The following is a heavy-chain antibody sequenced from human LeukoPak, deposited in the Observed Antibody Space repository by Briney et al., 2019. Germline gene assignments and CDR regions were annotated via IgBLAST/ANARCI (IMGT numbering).Heavy chain of an antibody. CDR3: ARGLYGSGSYEDY. CDR1: GFTFNLYW. J-gene: IGHJ4*02. V-gene: IGHV3-74*01. CDR2: LNTDGTGT. Sequence: PGGSLRLSCAASGFTFNLYWMHWVRQAPGKGLVWVSRLNTDGTGTTYADSVKGRFTISRDNARNTLYLQMNSLRAEDTAVYYCARGLYGSGSYEDYWGQGTLVTVSS. D-gene: IGHD3-10*01.